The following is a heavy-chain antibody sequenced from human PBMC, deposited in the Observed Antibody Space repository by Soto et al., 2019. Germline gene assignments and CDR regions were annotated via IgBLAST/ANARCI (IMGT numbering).Heavy chain of an antibody. D-gene: IGHD6-19*01. V-gene: IGHV1-69*12. CDR3: ARERWYSSGWGYYFDY. CDR1: GGTFSSYA. CDR2: IIPIFGTA. Sequence: QVQLVQSGGEVKKPGSSVKVSCKASGGTFSSYAISWVRQAPGQGLEWMGGIIPIFGTANYAQKFQGRATITADESTSTDYMELSSLRSEDTAVYYCARERWYSSGWGYYFDYWGQGTLVTVSS. J-gene: IGHJ4*02.